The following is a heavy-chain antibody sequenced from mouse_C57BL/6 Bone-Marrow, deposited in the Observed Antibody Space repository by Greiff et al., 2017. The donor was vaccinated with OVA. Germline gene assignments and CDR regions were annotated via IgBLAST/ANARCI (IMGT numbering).Heavy chain of an antibody. CDR1: GYTFTSYW. D-gene: IGHD1-1*01. CDR2: IYPGSGST. Sequence: QVQLKQSGAELVKPGASVKMSCKASGYTFTSYWITWVKQRPGQGLEWIGDIYPGSGSTNYNEKFKSKATLTVDTSSSTAYMQLSSLTSEDSAVYYCARITTVVDYWGQGTTLTVSS. CDR3: ARITTVVDY. J-gene: IGHJ2*01. V-gene: IGHV1-55*01.